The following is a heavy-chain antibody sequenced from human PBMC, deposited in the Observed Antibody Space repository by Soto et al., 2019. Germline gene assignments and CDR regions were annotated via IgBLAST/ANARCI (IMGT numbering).Heavy chain of an antibody. CDR3: AKDHIAATKRAPPDY. CDR1: GFTFSSYG. D-gene: IGHD2-15*01. Sequence: QVQLVESGGGVVQPGRSLRPSCAASGFTFSSYGMHWVRQAPGKGLEWVAVISYDGSNKYYADSVKGRFTISRDNSKNTLYLQMNSLRAEDTAVYYCAKDHIAATKRAPPDYWGQGTLVTVSS. V-gene: IGHV3-30*18. J-gene: IGHJ4*02. CDR2: ISYDGSNK.